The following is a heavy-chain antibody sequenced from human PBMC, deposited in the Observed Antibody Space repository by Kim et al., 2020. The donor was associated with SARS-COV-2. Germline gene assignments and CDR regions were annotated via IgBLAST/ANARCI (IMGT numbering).Heavy chain of an antibody. V-gene: IGHV3-33*01. J-gene: IGHJ4*02. CDR3: ARPLRGVVVAATGLDY. CDR2: IWYDGSNK. CDR1: GFTFSSYG. D-gene: IGHD2-15*01. Sequence: GGSLRLSCAASGFTFSSYGMHWVRQAPGKGLEWVAAIWYDGSNKYYADSVKGRFTISRDNSKNTLYLQMNSLRAEDTAVYYCARPLRGVVVAATGLDYWGQGTLVTVSS.